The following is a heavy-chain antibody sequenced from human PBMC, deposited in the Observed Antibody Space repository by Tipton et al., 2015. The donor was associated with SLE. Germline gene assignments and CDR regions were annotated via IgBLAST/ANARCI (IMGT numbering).Heavy chain of an antibody. Sequence: GSLRLSCAASGFTFSESALHWVRLASGKGLEWVGRIRGKANNYATAFAASVGGRFTISRDDSENTAYLQMDSLKIEDTAVYYCTRREGYGMDVWGQGITVTVSS. CDR3: TRREGYGMDV. J-gene: IGHJ6*02. V-gene: IGHV3-73*01. CDR2: IRGKANNYAT. CDR1: GFTFSESA.